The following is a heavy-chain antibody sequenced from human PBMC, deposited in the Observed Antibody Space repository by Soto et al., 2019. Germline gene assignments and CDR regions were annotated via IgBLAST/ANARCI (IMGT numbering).Heavy chain of an antibody. CDR1: GGSFNRHT. D-gene: IGHD4-4*01. V-gene: IGHV1-69*01. J-gene: IGHJ4*02. CDR2: IIPIFGTA. CDR3: ARDFTVTTGGHFRENGGFDY. Sequence: QVQLVQSGAEVRKPGSSVRVSCKASGGSFNRHTISWVRQAPGQGLEWMGGIIPIFGTANHAQKFQGRVTIIADESTSTVYMELSSLRSDDTAIYYCARDFTVTTGGHFRENGGFDYWGQGTLVTVSS.